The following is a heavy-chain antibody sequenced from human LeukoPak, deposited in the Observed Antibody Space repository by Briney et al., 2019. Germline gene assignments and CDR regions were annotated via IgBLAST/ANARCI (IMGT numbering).Heavy chain of an antibody. CDR3: ATRPAGNTWAAIFDF. Sequence: SETLSLTCTVFGSMSNHFWSWIRQPPGKGLEWIGYIYDSGATDYNPSLKSRVTMSVDTSANQFSLKLSSVTTADTAVYYCATRPAGNTWAAIFDFWGWGTLVTVSS. CDR2: IYDSGAT. V-gene: IGHV4-59*11. D-gene: IGHD6-6*01. J-gene: IGHJ5*01. CDR1: GSMSNHF.